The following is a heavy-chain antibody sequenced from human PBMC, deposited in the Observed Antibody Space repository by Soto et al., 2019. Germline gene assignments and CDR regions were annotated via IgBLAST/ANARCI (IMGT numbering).Heavy chain of an antibody. CDR3: AGGTTVPRGFQH. CDR2: IIPILGIA. J-gene: IGHJ1*01. V-gene: IGHV1-69*02. CDR1: GGTFSSYT. Sequence: QVQLVQSGAEVKKPGSSVKVSFKASGGTFSSYTISWVRQAPGQGLEWMGRIIPILGIANYAQKFQGRVTITADKSTSTAYMELSSLSSEDTAVYYCAGGTTVPRGFQHWGQGTLVTVSS. D-gene: IGHD4-17*01.